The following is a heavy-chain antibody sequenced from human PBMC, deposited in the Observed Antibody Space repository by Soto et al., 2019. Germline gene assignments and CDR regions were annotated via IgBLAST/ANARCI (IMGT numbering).Heavy chain of an antibody. J-gene: IGHJ4*02. Sequence: QVQLVESGGGVVQPGRSLRLSCAASGFSFSTYGMHWVRQAPGKGLEWVAVISYDGNNKYYAESVKGRFTISRDNSKNTLYLHMNSLSTDDTAVYHCEKAMGGDLDLDYWGQGTLVTVSS. CDR1: GFSFSTYG. CDR2: ISYDGNNK. D-gene: IGHD4-17*01. V-gene: IGHV3-30*18. CDR3: EKAMGGDLDLDY.